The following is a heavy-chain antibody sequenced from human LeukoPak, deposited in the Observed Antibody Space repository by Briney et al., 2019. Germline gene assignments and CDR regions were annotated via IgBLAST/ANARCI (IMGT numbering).Heavy chain of an antibody. D-gene: IGHD3-10*01. V-gene: IGHV3-74*01. J-gene: IGHJ3*02. CDR3: AKDFGEAAFDI. Sequence: AGSLRLSCAASGFTFSSYWMHWVRHPPGKGLVWVSRINSDGSSTSYADSVKGRFTISRDNSKNTLYLQMNSLRAEDTAVYYCAKDFGEAAFDIWGQGTMVTVSS. CDR2: INSDGSST. CDR1: GFTFSSYW.